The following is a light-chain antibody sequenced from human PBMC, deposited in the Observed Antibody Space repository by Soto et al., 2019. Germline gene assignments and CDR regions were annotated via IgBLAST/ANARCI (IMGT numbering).Light chain of an antibody. CDR3: GTWDSSRSAGV. Sequence: QSVLTQPPSVSAAPGQKVTISCSGSSSNIGNNYVSWYQQLPGTAPRLLIYDNNKRPSGIPDRFSGSKSGTSATLGITGLQTGDEADYYGGTWDSSRSAGVVGGGTQLTVL. V-gene: IGLV1-51*01. CDR2: DNN. J-gene: IGLJ2*01. CDR1: SSNIGNNY.